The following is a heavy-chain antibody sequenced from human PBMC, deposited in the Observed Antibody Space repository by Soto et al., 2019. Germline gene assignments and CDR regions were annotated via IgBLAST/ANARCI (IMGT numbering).Heavy chain of an antibody. V-gene: IGHV4-31*03. D-gene: IGHD4-17*01. CDR3: ARGPTTVITGAFDI. J-gene: IGHJ3*02. Sequence: SETLSLTCSVSGGSISSGGYYWNWIRQHPGKGLEWIGYIYYIGSTYYNPSFKSRLIMSVDTSENQLSLKLSSVTAADTAVYYCARGPTTVITGAFDIWRQRTMVTVSS. CDR1: GGSISSGGYY. CDR2: IYYIGST.